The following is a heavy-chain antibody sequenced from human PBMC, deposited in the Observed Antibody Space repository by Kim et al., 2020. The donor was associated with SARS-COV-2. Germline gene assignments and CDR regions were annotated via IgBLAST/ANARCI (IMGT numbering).Heavy chain of an antibody. CDR2: INHSGST. CDR1: GESFSDYY. V-gene: IGHV4-34*01. CDR3: ARGRIGVVPSPILGLGPFWTYFCMDV. J-gene: IGHJ6*02. D-gene: IGHD2-2*02. Sequence: SETLSLTCAVYGESFSDYYWSWIRRPPGKGLEWIGEINHSGSTNYNPSLKSRVTISVDTSKNQFSLKVTSLTAADTAVYYCARGRIGVVPSPILGLGPFWTYFCMDVWSRGATVTVSS.